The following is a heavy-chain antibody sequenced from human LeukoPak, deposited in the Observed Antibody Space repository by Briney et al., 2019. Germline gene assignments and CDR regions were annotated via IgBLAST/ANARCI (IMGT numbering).Heavy chain of an antibody. D-gene: IGHD6-19*01. CDR1: GFTFSSYA. Sequence: PGGSLRLSCAASGFTFSSYAMSWVRQAPGKGLEWVAVIWYDGGNKYYADSVRGRFTISRDNSKNTLYLQMNSLRAEDTAMYYCATPGGTSGWYYFHYWGQGTLVTVSS. CDR3: ATPGGTSGWYYFHY. CDR2: IWYDGGNK. V-gene: IGHV3-33*08. J-gene: IGHJ4*02.